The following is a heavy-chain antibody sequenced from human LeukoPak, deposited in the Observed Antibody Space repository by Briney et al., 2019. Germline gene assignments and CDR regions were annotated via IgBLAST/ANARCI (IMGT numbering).Heavy chain of an antibody. CDR3: ASHNFLY. CDR2: ISYDGSHK. V-gene: IGHV3-30*03. J-gene: IGHJ4*02. Sequence: GGSLRLSCAASGFTFSSYSMNWVRQAPGKGLEWVAIISYDGSHKYYADSVKGRFTISRDNSKNTLYLQMNSLRPEDTAVYYCASHNFLYWGQGTLVTVSS. D-gene: IGHD2/OR15-2a*01. CDR1: GFTFSSYS.